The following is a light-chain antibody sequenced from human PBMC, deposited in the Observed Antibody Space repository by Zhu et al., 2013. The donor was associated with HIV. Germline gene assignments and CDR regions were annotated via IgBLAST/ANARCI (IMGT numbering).Light chain of an antibody. J-gene: IGKJ4*01. CDR3: QHYYITPIT. Sequence: EIVMTQSPATLSVSPGEGATLSCRASQSVSSNLAWYQQIPGRAPRLLIYGASTRATGVPARFSGGGSGTEFTLTITSLQSEDVAVYYCQHYYITPITFGGGTKVEIK. V-gene: IGKV3-15*01. CDR1: QSVSSN. CDR2: GAS.